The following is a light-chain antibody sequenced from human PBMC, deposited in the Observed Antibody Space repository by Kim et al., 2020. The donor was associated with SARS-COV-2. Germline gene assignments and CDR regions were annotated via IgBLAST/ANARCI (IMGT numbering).Light chain of an antibody. CDR2: AAS. V-gene: IGKV3-20*01. J-gene: IGKJ2*01. Sequence: PGERATPYCMASQSIASTFVAWYQKRRGQAPRFLIVAASSRAAGTPDRFSGSGSGTDFTLTISRVEPDDFAVYYCQQFSTSPQAYTFGQGTKLEI. CDR1: QSIASTF. CDR3: QQFSTSPQAYT.